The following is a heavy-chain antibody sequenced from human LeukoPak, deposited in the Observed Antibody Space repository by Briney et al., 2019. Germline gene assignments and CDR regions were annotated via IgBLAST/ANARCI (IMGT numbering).Heavy chain of an antibody. CDR3: ARGSGYYYFDFDY. CDR2: IGSSNSYI. D-gene: IGHD3-3*01. V-gene: IGHV3-21*01. Sequence: PGGSLRLSCAASGFTFSTYSMNWVRQAPGKGLEWVSSIGSSNSYIYYADSVKGRFTISRDNAKNSLYLQMNSLRAEDTAVYYCARGSGYYYFDFDYWGKGATVTISS. J-gene: IGHJ6*03. CDR1: GFTFSTYS.